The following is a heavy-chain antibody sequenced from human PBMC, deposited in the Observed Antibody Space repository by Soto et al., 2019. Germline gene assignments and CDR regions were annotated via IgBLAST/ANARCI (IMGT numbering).Heavy chain of an antibody. D-gene: IGHD3-16*01. Sequence: QVQLQESGPGLVKPSQTLSLTCTVSGGSISSGGYYWSWIRQHPGKGLGWIGYIYSSGSTYYNPSLRLRVTISVDRSKNQSSLRLSSVTAADTAVYYCARGGYVSDYYGMDVWGQGTTVTVSS. CDR2: IYSSGST. J-gene: IGHJ6*02. CDR3: ARGGYVSDYYGMDV. V-gene: IGHV4-31*03. CDR1: GGSISSGGYY.